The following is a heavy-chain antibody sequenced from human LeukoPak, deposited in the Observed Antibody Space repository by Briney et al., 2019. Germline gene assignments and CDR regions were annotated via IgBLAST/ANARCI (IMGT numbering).Heavy chain of an antibody. Sequence: GESLKISCKGSGYSFTSYWISWVRQLPGKGLEWMGRIDPSDSYTNYSPSFQGHVTISADKSISTAYLQWSSLKASDTAMYYCARLDYGDYEVDYWGQGTLVTVSS. D-gene: IGHD4-17*01. CDR1: GYSFTSYW. J-gene: IGHJ4*02. V-gene: IGHV5-10-1*01. CDR3: ARLDYGDYEVDY. CDR2: IDPSDSYT.